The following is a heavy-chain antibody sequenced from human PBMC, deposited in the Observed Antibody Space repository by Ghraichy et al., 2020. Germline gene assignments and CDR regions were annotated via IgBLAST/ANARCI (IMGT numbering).Heavy chain of an antibody. D-gene: IGHD3-22*01. Sequence: SETLSLTCTVSGGSISSYYWSWIRQPPGKGLEWIGYIYYSGSTNYNPSLKSRVTISVDTSKNQFSLKLSSVTAADTAVYYCARARHYDSSGFDYWGQGTLVTVSS. CDR3: ARARHYDSSGFDY. CDR1: GGSISSYY. J-gene: IGHJ4*02. V-gene: IGHV4-59*01. CDR2: IYYSGST.